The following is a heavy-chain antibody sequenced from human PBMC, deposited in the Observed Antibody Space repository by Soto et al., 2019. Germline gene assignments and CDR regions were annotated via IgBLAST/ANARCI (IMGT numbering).Heavy chain of an antibody. CDR3: ARDRVYCTNGVCPGDYYYGMDV. CDR2: IWYDGSNK. CDR1: GFTFSSYG. J-gene: IGHJ6*02. D-gene: IGHD2-8*01. V-gene: IGHV3-33*01. Sequence: GGSLRLSCAASGFTFSSYGMHWVRQAPGKGLEWVAVIWYDGSNKYYADSVKGRFTISRDNSKNTLYLQMNSLRAEDTAVYYCARDRVYCTNGVCPGDYYYGMDVWGQGTTVTVS.